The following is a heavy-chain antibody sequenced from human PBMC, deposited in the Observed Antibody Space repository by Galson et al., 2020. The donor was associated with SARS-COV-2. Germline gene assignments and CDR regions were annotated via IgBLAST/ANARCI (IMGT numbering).Heavy chain of an antibody. Sequence: SETLSLTCTVSGYSISSGYYWGWIRQPPGKGLEWIGSIYHSGSTYYNPSLKSRVTISVDTSKNQFSLKLSSVTAADTAVYYCASLQWLPKAGLYYYYYYMDVWGKGTTVTVSS. D-gene: IGHD6-19*01. CDR1: GYSISSGYY. CDR3: ASLQWLPKAGLYYYYYYMDV. J-gene: IGHJ6*03. V-gene: IGHV4-38-2*02. CDR2: IYHSGST.